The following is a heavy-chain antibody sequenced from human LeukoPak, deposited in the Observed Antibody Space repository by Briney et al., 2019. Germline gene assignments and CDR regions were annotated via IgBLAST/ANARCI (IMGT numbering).Heavy chain of an antibody. V-gene: IGHV3-23*01. CDR1: GFTFSSYA. J-gene: IGHJ4*02. Sequence: GGSLRLSCAASGFTFSSYAMSWVRQAPGKGLEWVSAISGSGGSTYYADSVKGRFTISRDNSKNTLYLQMNSLRAEDTAVYYCAKILAYYYDSSGYYSDYWGQGTLVTVSS. D-gene: IGHD3-22*01. CDR2: ISGSGGST. CDR3: AKILAYYYDSSGYYSDY.